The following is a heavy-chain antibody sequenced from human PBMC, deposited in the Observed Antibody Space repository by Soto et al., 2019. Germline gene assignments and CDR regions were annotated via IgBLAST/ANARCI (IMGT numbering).Heavy chain of an antibody. CDR2: ISYDGSNK. CDR3: ANTWGGIAAAADY. CDR1: GFTFSSYG. J-gene: IGHJ4*02. Sequence: QVQLVESGGGVVQPGRSLRLSCAASGFTFSSYGMHWVRQAPGKGLEWVAVISYDGSNKYYADSVKGRFTISRDNSKNTLYLQMNSLRAEDTAVYYCANTWGGIAAAADYWGQGTLGTVSS. D-gene: IGHD6-13*01. V-gene: IGHV3-30*18.